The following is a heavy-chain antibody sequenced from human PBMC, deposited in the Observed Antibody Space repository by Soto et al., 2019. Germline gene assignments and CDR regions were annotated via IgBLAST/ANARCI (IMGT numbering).Heavy chain of an antibody. J-gene: IGHJ3*02. D-gene: IGHD3-22*01. V-gene: IGHV4-4*07. CDR2: IYTSGST. CDR1: GGSISSYY. CDR3: ARAAGYYDSSGYYRDEYAFDI. Sequence: SETLSLTCTVSGGSISSYYWSWIRQPAGKGLEWIGRIYTSGSTSYNPSLKSRVTMSVDTSKNQFSLKRSSVTAADTAVYYCARAAGYYDSSGYYRDEYAFDIWGQGTMVTVSS.